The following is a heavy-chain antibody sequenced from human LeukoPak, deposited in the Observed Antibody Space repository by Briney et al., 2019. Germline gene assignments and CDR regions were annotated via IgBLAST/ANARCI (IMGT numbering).Heavy chain of an antibody. J-gene: IGHJ4*02. CDR2: ISSSSSYI. CDR3: ARDGYSSSWYYDN. V-gene: IGHV3-21*01. D-gene: IGHD6-13*01. Sequence: GGSLRLSCAASGFTFSSYSMNWVRQAPGKGLEWVSSISSSSSYIYYADSVKGRFTISRDNAKNSLYLQMNSLRAEDTAVYYCARDGYSSSWYYDNWGQGTLVTVSS. CDR1: GFTFSSYS.